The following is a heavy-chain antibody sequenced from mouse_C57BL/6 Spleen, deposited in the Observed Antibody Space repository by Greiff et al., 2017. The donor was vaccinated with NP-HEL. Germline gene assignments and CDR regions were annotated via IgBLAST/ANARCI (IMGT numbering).Heavy chain of an antibody. CDR1: GFTFSGYA. CDR2: ISDGGSYT. J-gene: IGHJ3*01. Sequence: EVMLVESGGGLVKPGGSLKLSCAASGFTFSGYAMPWVRQTPEKRLEWVATISDGGSYTYYPDNVKGRFTISRDNAKNNLYLQMGHLKAEDTGMYYCAREPAYWGQGTLVTVSA. V-gene: IGHV5-4*03. CDR3: AREPAY.